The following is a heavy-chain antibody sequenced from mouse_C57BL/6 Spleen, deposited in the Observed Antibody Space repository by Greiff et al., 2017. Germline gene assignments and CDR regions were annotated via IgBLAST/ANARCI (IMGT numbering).Heavy chain of an antibody. CDR1: GFTFSDYG. Sequence: EVMLVESGGGLVKPGGSLKLSCAASGFTFSDYGMHWVRQAPEKGLEWVAYISSGSSTIYYADTVKGRFTISRDNAKNTLFLQMTSLRSEDTAMYYCASGGYYYAMDYWGQGTSVTVSS. CDR3: ASGGYYYAMDY. V-gene: IGHV5-17*01. J-gene: IGHJ4*01. CDR2: ISSGSSTI. D-gene: IGHD2-2*01.